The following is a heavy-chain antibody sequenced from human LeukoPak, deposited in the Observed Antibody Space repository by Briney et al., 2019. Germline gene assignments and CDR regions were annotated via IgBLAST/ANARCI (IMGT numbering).Heavy chain of an antibody. CDR2: IKQDGSEI. J-gene: IGHJ4*02. CDR1: GFSFSTYA. D-gene: IGHD3-3*01. V-gene: IGHV3-7*02. Sequence: GGSLRLSCAASGFSFSTYALHWIRQAPGKGLEWVAHIKQDGSEIYYVDSVRGRFTFSRDNGKNSLHLQMNSLRVEDTAVYYCARVADGDFYFDYWGQGILVTVSS. CDR3: ARVADGDFYFDY.